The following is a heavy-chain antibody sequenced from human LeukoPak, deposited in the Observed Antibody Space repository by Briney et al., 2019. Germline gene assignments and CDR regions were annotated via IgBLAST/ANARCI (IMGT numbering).Heavy chain of an antibody. D-gene: IGHD3-10*01. Sequence: SETLSLTCAVYGGSFSGYYWSWIRQPPGKGLEWIGEINHSGSINYNPSLKSRVIILLDTSKNQFSLNLTSVTAADTAVYYCARRPRGIIIKSWFDSWGQGTLVTVSA. CDR1: GGSFSGYY. J-gene: IGHJ5*01. CDR3: ARRPRGIIIKSWFDS. CDR2: INHSGSI. V-gene: IGHV4-34*01.